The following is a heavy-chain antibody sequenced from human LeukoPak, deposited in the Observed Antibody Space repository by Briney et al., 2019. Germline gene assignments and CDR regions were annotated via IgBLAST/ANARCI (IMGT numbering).Heavy chain of an antibody. Sequence: QSGGSLRLSCAASGFIFSSYWVTWVRQAPGKGLEWVANMYQDGSEKYYVDSVKGRFTISRDNAKNSLYLQMNSLRAEDTAVYYCARDRDIVVVPAAIGGAFDIWGQGTMVTVSS. D-gene: IGHD2-2*01. J-gene: IGHJ3*02. CDR3: ARDRDIVVVPAAIGGAFDI. CDR1: GFIFSSYW. V-gene: IGHV3-7*01. CDR2: MYQDGSEK.